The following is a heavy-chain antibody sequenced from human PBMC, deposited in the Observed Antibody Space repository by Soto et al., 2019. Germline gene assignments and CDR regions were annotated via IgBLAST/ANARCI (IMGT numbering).Heavy chain of an antibody. CDR1: GGTFSRDA. Sequence: QVQLVQSGAEVKKPGSSVKVSCKASGGTFSRDAISWVRQAPGQGLECMGGIIPVFGTANYAQKFQGRVTIHADEPTSPVYRELSSLRPENAAVYYGARGWNDLPHGGQGALATVPS. V-gene: IGHV1-69*01. CDR3: ARGWNDLPH. CDR2: IIPVFGTA. J-gene: IGHJ4*02. D-gene: IGHD1-1*01.